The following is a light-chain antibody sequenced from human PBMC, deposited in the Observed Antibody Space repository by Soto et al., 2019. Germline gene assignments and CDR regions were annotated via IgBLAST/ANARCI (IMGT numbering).Light chain of an antibody. V-gene: IGKV3-15*01. CDR3: QQAGT. Sequence: EIVMTQSPATLSVSPGERATLSCRASQSVSSNLDWYQQKPGQAPRLLIYGASTRATGIPARFSGSGSGTEVTLTISSLQSEDLAVYYCQQAGTFGPGTKVDIK. J-gene: IGKJ3*01. CDR2: GAS. CDR1: QSVSSN.